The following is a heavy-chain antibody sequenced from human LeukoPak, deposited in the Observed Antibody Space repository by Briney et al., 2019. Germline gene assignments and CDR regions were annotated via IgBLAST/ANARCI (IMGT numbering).Heavy chain of an antibody. J-gene: IGHJ4*02. D-gene: IGHD4-17*01. CDR1: GGTFTSST. Sequence: SVKVSCKASGGTFTSSTISWVRQAPGQGLEWMGRIIPLFQTTKYAPKLQGRVTITADKSTSTAYMEVSSLTSEDTAVYYCARGPMTTAPLEYWGQGTLVTVSS. CDR3: ARGPMTTAPLEY. V-gene: IGHV1-69*08. CDR2: IIPLFQTT.